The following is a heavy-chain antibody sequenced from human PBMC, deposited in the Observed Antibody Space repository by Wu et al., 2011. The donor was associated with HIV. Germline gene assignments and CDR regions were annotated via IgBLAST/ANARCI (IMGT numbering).Heavy chain of an antibody. D-gene: IGHD6-13*01. CDR2: ISAYNADT. CDR3: ARDRIIAAAGEFDY. CDR1: GYTLISYG. V-gene: IGHV1-18*01. Sequence: QIQLVQSGAEVQKPGASVTVSCKASGYTLISYGISWVRQAPGQGPEWMGWISAYNADTNYAQKLQGRVTMTTDTSTSTAYMELRSLRSDDTAVYYCARDRIIAAAGEFDYWGQGTLVTVSS. J-gene: IGHJ4*02.